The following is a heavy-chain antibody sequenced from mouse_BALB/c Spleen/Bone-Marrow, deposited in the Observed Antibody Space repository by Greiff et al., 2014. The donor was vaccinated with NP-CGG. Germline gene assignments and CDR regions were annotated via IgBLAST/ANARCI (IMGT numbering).Heavy chain of an antibody. D-gene: IGHD4-1*01. CDR3: TRGGNWDDFDY. CDR1: GFTFRSFG. J-gene: IGHJ2*01. Sequence: EVMLVESGGGLVQPGGSRKLSCAASGFTFRSFGMHWVRQAPEKGLEWVAYISSDSSAVYYADTVKGRFTISRDNPKNTLFLQXXXXXSEDTAMYYCTRGGNWDDFDYWGQGTTLTVSS. CDR2: ISSDSSAV. V-gene: IGHV5-17*02.